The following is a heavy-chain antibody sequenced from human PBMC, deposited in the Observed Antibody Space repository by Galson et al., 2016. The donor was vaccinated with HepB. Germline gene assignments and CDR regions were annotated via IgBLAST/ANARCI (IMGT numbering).Heavy chain of an antibody. J-gene: IGHJ4*02. CDR1: GFTFRNYG. CDR3: ATNGDGYNYFLY. V-gene: IGHV3-30*03. CDR2: ISYDESIK. D-gene: IGHD5-24*01. Sequence: SLRLSCAGSGFTFRNYGMHWVRQAPGKGLEWVAVISYDESIKYYADPGKGRFTISRDNSKNTLYLQMSSLRAEDTAVYYRATNGDGYNYFLYWGQGTLVTVSS.